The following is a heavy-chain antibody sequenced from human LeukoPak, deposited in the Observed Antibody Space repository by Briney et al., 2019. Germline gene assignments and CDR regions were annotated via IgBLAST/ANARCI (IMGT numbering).Heavy chain of an antibody. J-gene: IGHJ4*02. CDR3: ARGGSLSYYDSSALPFDY. CDR1: GGSISSYY. D-gene: IGHD3-22*01. CDR2: IYTSGST. Sequence: SETLSLTCTVSGGSISSYYWSWIRQPAGKGLEWIGRIYTSGSTKYNPSLKSRVTMSVDTSKNQFSLKLSSVTAADTAVYYCARGGSLSYYDSSALPFDYWGQGTLVTVSS. V-gene: IGHV4-4*07.